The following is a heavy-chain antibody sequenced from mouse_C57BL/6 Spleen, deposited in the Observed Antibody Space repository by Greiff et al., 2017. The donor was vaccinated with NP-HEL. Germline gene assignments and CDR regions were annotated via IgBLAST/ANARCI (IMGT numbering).Heavy chain of an antibody. Sequence: EVKLVESGGGLVKPGGSLKLSCAASGFTFSDYGMHWVRQAPEKGLEWVAYISSGSSTIYYADTVKGRFTISRDNAKNTLFLQMTSMRSEDKAMYYCARRGYYGSSAWYFDVWGTGTTVTVSS. CDR3: ARRGYYGSSAWYFDV. CDR1: GFTFSDYG. CDR2: ISSGSSTI. V-gene: IGHV5-17*01. D-gene: IGHD1-1*01. J-gene: IGHJ1*03.